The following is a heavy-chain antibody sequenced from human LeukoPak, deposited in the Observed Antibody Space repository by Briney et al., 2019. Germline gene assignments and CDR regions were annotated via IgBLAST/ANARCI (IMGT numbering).Heavy chain of an antibody. CDR2: INPSGGIT. J-gene: IGHJ3*02. D-gene: IGHD3-3*01. CDR1: GYTFTSYY. Sequence: ASVKVSCKASGYTFTSYYMHWVRQAPGQGLEWMGIINPSGGITSYAQKFQGRVTMTKDTSTSTVYMELSSLRSEDTAVYYCARRSLRWDAFDIWGQGTMVTVSS. V-gene: IGHV1-46*03. CDR3: ARRSLRWDAFDI.